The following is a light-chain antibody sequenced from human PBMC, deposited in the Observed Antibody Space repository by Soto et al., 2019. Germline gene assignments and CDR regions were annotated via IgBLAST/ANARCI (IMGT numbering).Light chain of an antibody. V-gene: IGLV2-11*01. CDR1: SSDVGGYKS. CDR3: SSYTTSNTRQIV. J-gene: IGLJ1*01. Sequence: QSVLTQPRSVSGSPGQSVTISCAGTSSDVGGYKSVSWYQQHPGKAPKLIIYDVTKRPSGVPDRFSGSKSGNTASLTISGLQPEDEADYYCSSYTTSNTRQIVFGTGTKVTVL. CDR2: DVT.